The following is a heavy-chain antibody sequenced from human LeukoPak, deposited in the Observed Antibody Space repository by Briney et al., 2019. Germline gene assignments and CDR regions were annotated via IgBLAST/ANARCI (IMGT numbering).Heavy chain of an antibody. CDR2: INSDGFST. D-gene: IGHD3-10*01. J-gene: IGHJ4*02. V-gene: IGHV3-74*01. CDR3: ARYRSGSYFDY. CDR1: GFTFSSYW. Sequence: GGSLRLSCAASGFTFSSYWMHWVRQAPGKGLVWVSRINSDGFSTSYADSVKGRFTISRDNAKNTLYLQMNSLRAEDTALYYCARYRSGSYFDYWGQGTLVTVSS.